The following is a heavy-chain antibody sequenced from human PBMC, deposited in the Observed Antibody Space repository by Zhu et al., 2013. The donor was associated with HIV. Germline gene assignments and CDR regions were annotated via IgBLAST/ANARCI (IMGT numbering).Heavy chain of an antibody. CDR2: IRYDGSDK. CDR3: VKDSEAGLRYFDSSYFDS. CDR1: GFSFTSYG. V-gene: IGHV3-30*02. J-gene: IGHJ4*02. Sequence: QVQLVESGGGVVRPGGSLRLSCEASGFSFTSYGMHWVRQAPGKKLEWLSFIRYDGSDKYYRESVQGRFTVSRDNSNNTLYLQMHSLTRDDTATYYCVKDSEAGLRYFDSSYFDSWGQGTLVTVSS. D-gene: IGHD3-9*01.